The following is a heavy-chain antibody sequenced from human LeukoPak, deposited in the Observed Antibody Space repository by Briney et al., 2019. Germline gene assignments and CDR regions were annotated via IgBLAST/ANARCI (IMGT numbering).Heavy chain of an antibody. CDR2: ISGSGGST. V-gene: IGHV3-23*01. CDR1: GFTFSSYA. D-gene: IGHD3-10*01. J-gene: IGHJ4*02. CDR3: AKDGVGFGEPFDY. Sequence: GGSLRLSCAASGFTFSSYALSWVRQAPGKGLEWVSAISGSGGSTYYADSVKGRFTISRDNSKNTLYLQMNSLRAEDAAVYYCAKDGVGFGEPFDYWGQGTLVTVSS.